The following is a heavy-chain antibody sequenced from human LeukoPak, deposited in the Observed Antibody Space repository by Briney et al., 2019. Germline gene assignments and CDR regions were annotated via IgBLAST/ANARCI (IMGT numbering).Heavy chain of an antibody. V-gene: IGHV3-23*01. Sequence: GGSLRLSCAASGFTFSSYAMSWVRQAPGKGLEWVSAISGSGGSTYYADSVKGRFTISRDNSKNTLYLQMNSLRAEDTAVYYCAKDGSSSIDSSGYDYWGQGTLVTVSS. CDR3: AKDGSSSIDSSGYDY. CDR1: GFTFSSYA. D-gene: IGHD6-19*01. J-gene: IGHJ4*02. CDR2: ISGSGGST.